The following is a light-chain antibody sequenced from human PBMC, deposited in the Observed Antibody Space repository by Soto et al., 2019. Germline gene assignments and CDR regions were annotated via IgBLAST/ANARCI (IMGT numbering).Light chain of an antibody. J-gene: IGKJ4*01. Sequence: IVMTHSPTSLSVSPGERSTLSFRSSQSVNIYLAWYQQKPGQAPRLLIFGASSRATGIPARFSGSGSGTEFNLTISSLQSEDFAVYFCQQYDDWLRLTFGGGTKVDIK. V-gene: IGKV3D-15*01. CDR3: QQYDDWLRLT. CDR2: GAS. CDR1: QSVNIY.